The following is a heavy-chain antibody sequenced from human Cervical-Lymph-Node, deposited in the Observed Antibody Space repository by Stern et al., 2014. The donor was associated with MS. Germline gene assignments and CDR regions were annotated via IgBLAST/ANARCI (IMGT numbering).Heavy chain of an antibody. Sequence: VQLMQSGTEVKKPGASVKVSCKASGYTLTIYCIHWVRQAPGQGLEWMGVNHPRGGRTNYEQKFPDSVTINWDTSTNKPYMHTSSLRSDYSAVYYCASGGEVGGGDVWGQGTTVTVFS. V-gene: IGHV1-46*01. D-gene: IGHD1-26*01. CDR2: NHPRGGRT. CDR1: GYTLTIYC. CDR3: ASGGEVGGGDV. J-gene: IGHJ6*02.